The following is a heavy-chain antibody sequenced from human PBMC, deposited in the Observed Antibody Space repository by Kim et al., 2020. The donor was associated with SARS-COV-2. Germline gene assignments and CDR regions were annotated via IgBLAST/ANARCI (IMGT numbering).Heavy chain of an antibody. V-gene: IGHV4-39*01. J-gene: IGHJ3*02. Sequence: SETLSLTCTVSGGSISSSSYYWGWIRQPPGKGLEWIGSIYYSGSTYYNPSLKSRVTISVDTSKNQFSLKLSSVTAADTAVYYCARPSWFGELYGHDAFDIWGQGTMVTVSS. CDR3: ARPSWFGELYGHDAFDI. CDR2: IYYSGST. D-gene: IGHD3-10*01. CDR1: GGSISSSSYY.